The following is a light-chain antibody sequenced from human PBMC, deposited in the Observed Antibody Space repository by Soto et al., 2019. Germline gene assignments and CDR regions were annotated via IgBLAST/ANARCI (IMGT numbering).Light chain of an antibody. Sequence: EIILTQSPGTLSVSPGETVTLVCRASQSVSVYLAWYQQKSGQPPRLLIHAASDRATGVPARFSGSGSGTEFSLTISSLQSEDFGTYYCQQYNNWPTWTFGQGTKVEIK. CDR2: AAS. CDR3: QQYNNWPTWT. V-gene: IGKV3-15*01. J-gene: IGKJ1*01. CDR1: QSVSVY.